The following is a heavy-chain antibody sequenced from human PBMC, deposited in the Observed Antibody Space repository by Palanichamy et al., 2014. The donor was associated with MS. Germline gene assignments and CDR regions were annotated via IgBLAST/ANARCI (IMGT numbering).Heavy chain of an antibody. V-gene: IGHV3-23*04. Sequence: EVQLVESGGGLGQPGGSLRLSCAASGFTLSGCAMNWVRQAPGKGLEWVSGISGGGGSTYYADSVKGRFTISRDNSKNTLYLQMNSLRAEDTAVYHCAKAIRGCGGDCYYFDYWGQGTLVTVSS. CDR2: ISGGGGST. CDR1: GFTLSGCA. CDR3: AKAIRGCGGDCYYFDY. D-gene: IGHD2-21*02. J-gene: IGHJ4*02.